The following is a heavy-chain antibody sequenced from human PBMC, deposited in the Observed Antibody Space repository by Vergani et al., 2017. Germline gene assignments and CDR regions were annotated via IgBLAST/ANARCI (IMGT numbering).Heavy chain of an antibody. J-gene: IGHJ4*02. V-gene: IGHV5-51*03. CDR2: IYPADSDT. D-gene: IGHD1-1*01. CDR1: EYSFGNYW. Sequence: EVELVQSGPEMRKPGESLKIFCKGSEYSFGNYWIGWVRQMPGKGLEWMGIIYPADSDTRYSPSFQGQVTISADKSISTAFLQWDSLKASDTALYYCARNTTYTDSWGQGTLVTVS. CDR3: ARNTTYTDS.